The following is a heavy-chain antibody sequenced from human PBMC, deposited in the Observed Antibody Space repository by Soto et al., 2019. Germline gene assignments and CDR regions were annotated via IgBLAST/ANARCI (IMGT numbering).Heavy chain of an antibody. CDR3: ALCRGGNADDWFDP. D-gene: IGHD2-15*01. J-gene: IGHJ5*02. V-gene: IGHV5-51*01. CDR1: GYSFSNYW. CDR2: IYPGDSET. Sequence: TGESLKISCKGSGYSFSNYWIVWVRQMPGKGLEWMGIIYPGDSETKYSPSFQGQVTISADKSINTAYLQWISLKASDTAMYYCALCRGGNADDWFDPWGQGTLVTVSS.